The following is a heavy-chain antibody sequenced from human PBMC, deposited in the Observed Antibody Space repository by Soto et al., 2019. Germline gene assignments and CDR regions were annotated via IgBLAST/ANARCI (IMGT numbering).Heavy chain of an antibody. CDR1: GYSFTSYW. V-gene: IGHV5-51*01. D-gene: IGHD6-19*01. CDR2: IYPGDSDT. J-gene: IGHJ6*02. CDR3: ASIGLAADYYYYGMDV. Sequence: PGESLKIFCKGSGYSFTSYWIGWVRQMPGKGLEWMGIIYPGDSDTRYSPSFQGQVTISADKSISTAYLQWSSLKASDTAMYYCASIGLAADYYYYGMDVWGQGTTVTVSS.